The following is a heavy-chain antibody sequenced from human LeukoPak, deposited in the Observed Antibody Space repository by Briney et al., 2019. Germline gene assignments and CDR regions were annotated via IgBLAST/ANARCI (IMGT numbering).Heavy chain of an antibody. J-gene: IGHJ3*02. V-gene: IGHV1-2*02. CDR1: GYTFTGYY. Sequence: ASVKVSCKASGYTFTGYYMHWVRQAPGQGLEWMGWINPNSGGTNYAQKFQGRVTMTRDTSISTAYMELSRLRSDDTAVYYCARNYGDYGGTQDAFDIWGQGTMVTVSS. CDR2: INPNSGGT. D-gene: IGHD4-17*01. CDR3: ARNYGDYGGTQDAFDI.